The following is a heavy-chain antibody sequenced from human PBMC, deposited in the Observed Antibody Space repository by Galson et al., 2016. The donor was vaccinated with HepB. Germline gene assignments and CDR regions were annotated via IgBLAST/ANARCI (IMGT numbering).Heavy chain of an antibody. CDR1: GYTFTSHD. V-gene: IGHV1-8*01. J-gene: IGHJ6*02. CDR2: MTPNSGST. Sequence: SVKVSCKASGYTFTSHDINWVRQAPGQGLEWIGWMTPNSGSTGYAQQFQGRVALTRDTSISTAYMEVSSLTSEDTAVYYCARASSGSWHIGLGFQYGLDVWGQGTTVTVSS. D-gene: IGHD6-13*01. CDR3: ARASSGSWHIGLGFQYGLDV.